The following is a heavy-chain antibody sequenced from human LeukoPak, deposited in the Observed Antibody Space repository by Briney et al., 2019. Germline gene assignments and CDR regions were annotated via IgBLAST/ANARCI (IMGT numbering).Heavy chain of an antibody. Sequence: SETLSLTCTVSGGSISSYYWSWIRQPAGKGLEWIGRIYTSGSTNYNPSLKSRVTMSVDTSKNQFSLKLSSVTAADTAVYYCAREGVGVLRSSSSWPGLYFDYWGQGTLVTVSS. CDR2: IYTSGST. V-gene: IGHV4-4*07. J-gene: IGHJ4*02. D-gene: IGHD6-6*01. CDR3: AREGVGVLRSSSSWPGLYFDY. CDR1: GGSISSYY.